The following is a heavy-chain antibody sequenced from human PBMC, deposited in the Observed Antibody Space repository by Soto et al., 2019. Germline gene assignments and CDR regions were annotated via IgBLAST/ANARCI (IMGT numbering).Heavy chain of an antibody. CDR1: GFTFSDYY. CDR3: ARTGFSGWPYYYYYGMDV. D-gene: IGHD6-19*01. CDR2: ISSSGSYT. Sequence: GGSLRLSCAASGFTFSDYYMSWIRQAPGKGLEWVSYISSSGSYTNYADSVKGRFTISRDNAKNSLYLQMNSLRAEDTAVYYCARTGFSGWPYYYYYGMDVWGQGTTVTVSS. J-gene: IGHJ6*02. V-gene: IGHV3-11*06.